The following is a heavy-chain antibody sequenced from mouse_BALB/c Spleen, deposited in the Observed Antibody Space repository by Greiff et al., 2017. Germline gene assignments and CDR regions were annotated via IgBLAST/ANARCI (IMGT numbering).Heavy chain of an antibody. Sequence: EVQLQESGAELVKPGASVKLSCTASGFNIKDTYMHWVKQRPEQGLEWIGRIDPANGNTKYDPKFQGKATITADTSSNTAYLQLSSLTSEDTAVYYCARVYYGNYWGAMDYWGQGTSVTVSS. CDR1: GFNIKDTY. CDR2: IDPANGNT. CDR3: ARVYYGNYWGAMDY. V-gene: IGHV14-3*02. J-gene: IGHJ4*01. D-gene: IGHD2-1*01.